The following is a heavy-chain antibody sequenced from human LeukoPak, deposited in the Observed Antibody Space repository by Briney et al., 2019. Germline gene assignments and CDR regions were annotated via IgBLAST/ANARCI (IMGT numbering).Heavy chain of an antibody. D-gene: IGHD6-19*01. CDR1: GYSFTSYW. CDR2: IYPGDSDT. J-gene: IGHJ4*02. V-gene: IGHV5-51*01. Sequence: GESLKISCKGSGYSFTSYWIGWVRQMPGKGLEWMGIIYPGDSDTRYSPSFQGQVTVSADKSISTACLQWSSLKASDTAMYSCARVNGWYYFDYWGQGTLVTVSS. CDR3: ARVNGWYYFDY.